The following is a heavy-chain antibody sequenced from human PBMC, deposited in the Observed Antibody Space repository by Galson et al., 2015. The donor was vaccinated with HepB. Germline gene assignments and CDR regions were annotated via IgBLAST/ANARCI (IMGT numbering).Heavy chain of an antibody. CDR2: ISTNGATT. CDR1: GLTLSSYT. D-gene: IGHD3-10*01. V-gene: IGHV3-48*01. J-gene: IGHJ4*02. Sequence: SLRLSCAASGLTLSSYTMSWVRQSPGRGLQWVSYISTNGATTYYADSVKGRFTVSRGNSKNTLYLEMNSLRPEDTAMYYCTTGKPPITMGSTTGDFESWGQGTQVTVSS. CDR3: TTGKPPITMGSTTGDFES.